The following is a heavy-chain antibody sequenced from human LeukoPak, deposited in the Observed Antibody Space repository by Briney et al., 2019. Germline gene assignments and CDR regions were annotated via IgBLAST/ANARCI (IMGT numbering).Heavy chain of an antibody. CDR3: ARGGAWSSGYWAFDY. CDR1: GGSISIGDYY. Sequence: PSQTLSLTCTVSGGSISIGDYYWSWIRQPPGKGLEWIGYIYYSGSTYYNPSLKSRVTISVDTSKNQFSLKLSSVTAADTAVYYCARGGAWSSGYWAFDYWGQGTLVTVSS. CDR2: IYYSGST. J-gene: IGHJ4*02. D-gene: IGHD3-22*01. V-gene: IGHV4-30-4*08.